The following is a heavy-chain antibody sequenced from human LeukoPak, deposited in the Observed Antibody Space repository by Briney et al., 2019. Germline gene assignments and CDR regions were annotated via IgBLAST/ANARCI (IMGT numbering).Heavy chain of an antibody. D-gene: IGHD7-27*01. CDR2: ITRSGGT. V-gene: IGHV4-59*01. CDR3: ARGRISNWGFEGTLFDA. CDR1: GCSLNSYY. Sequence: PSETLSLTCTVSGCSLNSYYWSWIRQPPGKGLEWIGFITRSGGTDFDSSLGGRVTISVDTSKNQFSLRLTSMTAADTAVYFCARGRISNWGFEGTLFDAWGQGVLVTVSS. J-gene: IGHJ4*02.